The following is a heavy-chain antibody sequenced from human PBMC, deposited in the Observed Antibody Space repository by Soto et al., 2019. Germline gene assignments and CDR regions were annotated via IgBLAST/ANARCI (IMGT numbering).Heavy chain of an antibody. CDR3: ARVAVAGTRFDY. J-gene: IGHJ4*02. CDR1: GGSISSSNW. Sequence: QVQLQESGPGLVKPSGTLSLTCAVSGGSISSSNWWSWVRQPPGKGLEWIGEIYHSGSTNYNPSLNSRVTLSVDKSKNQCSLKLSSVTAADTAVYYCARVAVAGTRFDYWGQGTLVTVSS. CDR2: IYHSGST. D-gene: IGHD6-19*01. V-gene: IGHV4-4*02.